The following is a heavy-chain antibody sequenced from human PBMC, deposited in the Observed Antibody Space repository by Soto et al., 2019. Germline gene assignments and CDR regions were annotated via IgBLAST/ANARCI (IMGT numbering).Heavy chain of an antibody. CDR3: ARSSGGYSYNGMDV. CDR1: GYTFTCYY. J-gene: IGHJ6*02. CDR2: INPKSGDT. V-gene: IGHV1-2*02. D-gene: IGHD1-26*01. Sequence: QEQLVQSGAEVKQPGASVKVSCKASGYTFTCYYIHWVRQAPGQGLEWMGWINPKSGDTKYAQKFQGRVTVTRDTSISTAYMELSRLRADDTAVYYCARSSGGYSYNGMDVWGQGTTVTVSS.